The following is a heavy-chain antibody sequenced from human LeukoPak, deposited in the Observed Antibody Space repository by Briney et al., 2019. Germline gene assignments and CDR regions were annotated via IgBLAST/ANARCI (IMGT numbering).Heavy chain of an antibody. CDR1: GGSISSYY. V-gene: IGHV4-59*01. Sequence: SETLSLTCTVSGGSISSYYWSWIRQPPGKGLEWIGDIYYSGSTNYNPSLKSRVTISVDTSKNQFSLKLNSVTAADTAVYYCAREGGDYYGSGSYFNWFDPWGQGTLVTVSS. J-gene: IGHJ5*02. CDR2: IYYSGST. CDR3: AREGGDYYGSGSYFNWFDP. D-gene: IGHD3-10*01.